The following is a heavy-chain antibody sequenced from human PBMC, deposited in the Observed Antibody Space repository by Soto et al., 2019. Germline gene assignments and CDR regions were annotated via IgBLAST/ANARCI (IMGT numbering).Heavy chain of an antibody. J-gene: IGHJ5*02. CDR3: ARGLEDWFDP. CDR2: IYYSGST. CDR1: GGSFSGYY. V-gene: IGHV4-59*01. Sequence: SETLSLTCAVYGGSFSGYYWSWIRQPPGKGLEWIGYIYYSGSTNYNPSLKSRVTISVDTSKNQFSLKLSSVTAADTAVYYCARGLEDWFDPWGQGTLVTVSS.